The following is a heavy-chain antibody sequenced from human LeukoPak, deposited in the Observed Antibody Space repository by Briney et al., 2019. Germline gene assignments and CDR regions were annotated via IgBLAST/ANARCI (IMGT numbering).Heavy chain of an antibody. J-gene: IGHJ6*03. V-gene: IGHV3-21*01. CDR3: ARDAYYYDSSGRPHYYMDV. Sequence: GGSLRLSCAGSGLTFSTYSMNWVRQAPGKGLEWVSSISSSSSHTYYVDSGKGRFTISRDNAKNSLCLQMNSLRAEDTALYYCARDAYYYDSSGRPHYYMDVWGKGTTVTVSS. D-gene: IGHD3-22*01. CDR2: ISSSSSHT. CDR1: GLTFSTYS.